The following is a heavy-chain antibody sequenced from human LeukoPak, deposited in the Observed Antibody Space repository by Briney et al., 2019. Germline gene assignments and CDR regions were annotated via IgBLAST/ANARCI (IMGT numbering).Heavy chain of an antibody. Sequence: GGSLRLSCAASGFTFSTFSSYAMSWVRQAPGKGLEWVSVIIGSGGSAYYADSVKGRFTISRDNSKNTLYLQMNSLRAEDTAVYYCAKPMEDSYYDSSVYYLGGAFDIWGQGTMVTVSS. D-gene: IGHD3-22*01. CDR2: IIGSGGSA. V-gene: IGHV3-23*01. CDR3: AKPMEDSYYDSSVYYLGGAFDI. J-gene: IGHJ3*02. CDR1: GFTFSTFSSYA.